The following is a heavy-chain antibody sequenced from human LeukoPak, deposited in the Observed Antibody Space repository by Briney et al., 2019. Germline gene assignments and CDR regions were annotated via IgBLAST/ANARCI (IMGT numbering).Heavy chain of an antibody. V-gene: IGHV4-34*01. CDR2: INHSGST. Sequence: SETLSLTCAVYGGSFSGYYWSWIRQPPGKGLEWIGEINHSGSTNYNPSLKSRVTISVDTSKNQFSLKPSSVTAADTAVYYCARGKAAAGDFDYWGQGTLVTVSS. CDR3: ARGKAAAGDFDY. CDR1: GGSFSGYY. D-gene: IGHD6-13*01. J-gene: IGHJ4*02.